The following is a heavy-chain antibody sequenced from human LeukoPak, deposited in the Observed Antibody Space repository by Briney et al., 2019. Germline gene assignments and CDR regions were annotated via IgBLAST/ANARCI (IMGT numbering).Heavy chain of an antibody. V-gene: IGHV3-23*01. D-gene: IGHD3-22*01. J-gene: IGHJ4*02. Sequence: GGSLRLSCAASGFTFSSYAMSWVRQAPGKGLEWVSAISGSGGSTYYADSVKGRFTISRDNSKNTLYLQMNSLRAEDTAVYYCAKGRSGGYDSSGYLFDYWGQGTLVTVSS. CDR2: ISGSGGST. CDR3: AKGRSGGYDSSGYLFDY. CDR1: GFTFSSYA.